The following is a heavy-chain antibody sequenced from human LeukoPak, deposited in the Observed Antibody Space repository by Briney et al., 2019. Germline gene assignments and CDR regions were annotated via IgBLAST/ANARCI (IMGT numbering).Heavy chain of an antibody. V-gene: IGHV3-48*03. D-gene: IGHD3-16*01. J-gene: IGHJ3*02. CDR3: ARDWGNAGDPGAFDI. CDR1: GFTFSSYE. Sequence: GGSLRLSCAASGFTFSSYEMNWVRQAPGKGLEWVSYISGGGSNIYYADSVKGRFTISRDNAKNSLYLQMNSLRAEDTAVYYCARDWGNAGDPGAFDIWGQGTMVTVSS. CDR2: ISGGGSNI.